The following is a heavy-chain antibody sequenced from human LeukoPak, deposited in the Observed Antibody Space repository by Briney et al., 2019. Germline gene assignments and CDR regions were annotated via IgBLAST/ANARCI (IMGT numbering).Heavy chain of an antibody. CDR2: ISGSGGST. D-gene: IGHD3-10*01. Sequence: GGSLRLSCAASGFTFSSYGMSWVRQAPGKGLEGVSAISGSGGSTYYADSVKGRFTISRDNSKNTLYLQMNSLRGDDTAVYYCAKDAIVITMIRGGWFDPWGQGTLVTVSS. J-gene: IGHJ5*02. V-gene: IGHV3-23*01. CDR3: AKDAIVITMIRGGWFDP. CDR1: GFTFSSYG.